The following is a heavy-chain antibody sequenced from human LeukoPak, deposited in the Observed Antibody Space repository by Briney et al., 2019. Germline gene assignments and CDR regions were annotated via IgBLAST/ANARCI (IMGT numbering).Heavy chain of an antibody. CDR1: GFTFSDYI. CDR3: ARECMDTTMVDAFDI. V-gene: IGHV3-21*01. CDR2: ISSSSNYI. J-gene: IGHJ3*02. Sequence: GGSLRLSCAASGFTFSDYIMNWVRQAPGKGLEWVSYISSSSNYIYYADSVKGRFAISRDNAKNSLYLQMNSLRAEDTAVYYCARECMDTTMVDAFDIWGQGTMVTVSS. D-gene: IGHD5-18*01.